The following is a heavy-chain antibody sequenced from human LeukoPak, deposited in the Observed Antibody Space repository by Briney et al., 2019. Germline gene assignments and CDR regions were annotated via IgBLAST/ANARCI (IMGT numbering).Heavy chain of an antibody. CDR3: ARVDYYDILTGYFL. D-gene: IGHD3-9*01. J-gene: IGHJ4*02. CDR1: GGSISSSNW. V-gene: IGHV4-4*02. CDR2: IYHSGST. Sequence: SETLSLTCVVSGGSISSSNWWSWVRQPPGKGLEWIGEIYHSGSTNYNPSLKSRVTISVDKSKNQFSLKLSSVTAADTAVYYCARVDYYDILTGYFLWGQGTLVTVSS.